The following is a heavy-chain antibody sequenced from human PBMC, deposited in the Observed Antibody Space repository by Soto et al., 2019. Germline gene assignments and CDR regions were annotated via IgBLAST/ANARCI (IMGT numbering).Heavy chain of an antibody. Sequence: GGSLRLSCAASGFTFSSYDMHWVRQATGKGLEWVSAIGTAGDTYYPGSVKGRFTISRENAKNSLYLQMNSLRAGDTAVYFCARRLGTMIRGLINYYSAMDVWGQGTTVTVS. J-gene: IGHJ6*02. V-gene: IGHV3-13*04. CDR1: GFTFSSYD. CDR2: IGTAGDT. CDR3: ARRLGTMIRGLINYYSAMDV. D-gene: IGHD3-10*01.